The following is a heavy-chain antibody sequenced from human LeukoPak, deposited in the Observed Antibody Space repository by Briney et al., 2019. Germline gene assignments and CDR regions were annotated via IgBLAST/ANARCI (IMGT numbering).Heavy chain of an antibody. D-gene: IGHD2/OR15-2a*01. Sequence: GESLKISCKGSGYSFSNYWIGWVRQMPGKGLEWMGIIYPGDSDIRYSPSFQGQVTISADTSISTAYLQWSSLKTSDSAIYYCARGAPFDYWGQGTLLPSPQ. CDR2: IYPGDSDI. V-gene: IGHV5-51*01. CDR1: GYSFSNYW. J-gene: IGHJ4*02. CDR3: ARGAPFDY.